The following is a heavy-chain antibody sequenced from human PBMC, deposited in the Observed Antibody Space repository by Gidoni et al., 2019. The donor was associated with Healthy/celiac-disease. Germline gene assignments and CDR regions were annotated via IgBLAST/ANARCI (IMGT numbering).Heavy chain of an antibody. CDR3: AREGHDMLTGYYPYYYMDV. Sequence: QVQLQESGPVLVKPSQTLSLTCTVSGGSISSGGYYWSWIRQHPGKGLEWIGYIYYSGSTYYNPSLKSRVTISVDTSKNQFSLKLSSVTAADTAVYYCAREGHDMLTGYYPYYYMDVWGKGTTVTVSS. D-gene: IGHD3-9*01. CDR1: GGSISSGGYY. V-gene: IGHV4-31*03. CDR2: IYYSGST. J-gene: IGHJ6*03.